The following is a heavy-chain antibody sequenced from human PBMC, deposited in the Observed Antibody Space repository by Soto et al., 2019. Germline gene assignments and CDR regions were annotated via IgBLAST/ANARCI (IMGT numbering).Heavy chain of an antibody. CDR2: ISYDGSNK. V-gene: IGHV3-30-3*01. D-gene: IGHD2-2*01. J-gene: IGHJ4*02. CDR3: ARGPSSLTRFDY. Sequence: PVGSLRLSCAASGFTFSSYAMHWVRQAPGKGLEWVAVISYDGSNKYYADSVKGRFTISRDNSKNTLYLQMNSLRAEDTAVYYCARGPSSLTRFDYWGQGTLVTVSS. CDR1: GFTFSSYA.